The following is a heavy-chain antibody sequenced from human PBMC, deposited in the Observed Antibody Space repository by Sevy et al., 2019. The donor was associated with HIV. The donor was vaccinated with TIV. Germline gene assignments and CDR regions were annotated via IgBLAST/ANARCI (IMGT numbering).Heavy chain of an antibody. CDR2: IYSGGST. CDR3: ARGGDCSGGSCYDY. D-gene: IGHD2-15*01. CDR1: GFTISSNY. J-gene: IGHJ4*02. Sequence: GESLKISCAASGFTISSNYMSWVRQAPGKGLEWVSVIYSGGSTFYADSVKGRFTISRDSSKNTLYLQVSSLRAEDTAVYYCARGGDCSGGSCYDYWGQGTLVTVSS. V-gene: IGHV3-53*01.